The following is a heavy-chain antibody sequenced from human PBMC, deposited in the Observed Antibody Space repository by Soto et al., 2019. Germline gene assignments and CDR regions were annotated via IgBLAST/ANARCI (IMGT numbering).Heavy chain of an antibody. V-gene: IGHV1-69*12. D-gene: IGHD5-18*01. Sequence: QVQLVQSGAEVKKPGSSVKVSCKASGGTFSSYAISWVRQAPGQGLEWMGGIISIFGTANYAQKFQGRVTITADESTSTAYMELSSLRSEDTAVYYCAREASGYSYAPLGMDVWGQGTTVTVSS. CDR3: AREASGYSYAPLGMDV. CDR2: IISIFGTA. CDR1: GGTFSSYA. J-gene: IGHJ6*02.